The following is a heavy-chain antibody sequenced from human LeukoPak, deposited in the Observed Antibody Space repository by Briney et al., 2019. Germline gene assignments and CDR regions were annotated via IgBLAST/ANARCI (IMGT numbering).Heavy chain of an antibody. CDR3: ARDSSSWYYYYYMDV. CDR2: ISSNGGNT. D-gene: IGHD6-13*01. J-gene: IGHJ6*03. V-gene: IGHV3-64*01. Sequence: GGSLRLSCAASGFTLSSYAMHWVRQAPGKGLEYVSAISSNGGNTYYANSVKGRFTISRDNSKNTLYLQMNSLRAEDTAVYYCARDSSSWYYYYYMDVWGKGTTVTVSS. CDR1: GFTLSSYA.